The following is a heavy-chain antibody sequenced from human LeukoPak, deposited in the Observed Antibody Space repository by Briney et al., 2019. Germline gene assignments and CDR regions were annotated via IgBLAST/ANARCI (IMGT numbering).Heavy chain of an antibody. CDR1: GFTFSYYG. V-gene: IGHV3-30*18. CDR3: AKQCGGSDWFDAFDI. D-gene: IGHD6-19*01. J-gene: IGHJ3*02. CDR2: ISYDGSNK. Sequence: PGGSLRLSCAASGFTFSYYGLHWVRQGPGKGLEWVAVISYDGSNKYYADSVKGRFTISRDNSKNTPYLQMNSLRAEDTAVYYCAKQCGGSDWFDAFDIWGQGTMVTVSS.